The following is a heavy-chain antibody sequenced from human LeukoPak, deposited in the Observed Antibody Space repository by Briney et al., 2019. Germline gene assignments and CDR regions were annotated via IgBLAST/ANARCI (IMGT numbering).Heavy chain of an antibody. J-gene: IGHJ6*03. Sequence: GGSLRLSCAASGFTFSTSWLSWVRQAPGKGLEWVANTKEDGGENYYVNPAKGRFTISTVNAYNSLYQQMNSLRSEDTAVYYCAKNMGHSLSPGRLAQYYYYFMDVWGKGTTVTVSS. CDR3: AKNMGHSLSPGRLAQYYYYFMDV. V-gene: IGHV3-7*03. D-gene: IGHD2/OR15-2a*01. CDR2: TKEDGGEN. CDR1: GFTFSTSW.